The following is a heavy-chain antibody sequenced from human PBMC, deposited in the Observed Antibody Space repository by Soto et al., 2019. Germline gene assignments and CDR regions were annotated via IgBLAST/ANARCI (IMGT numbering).Heavy chain of an antibody. CDR2: INHSGST. J-gene: IGHJ4*02. CDR1: GGSFSGYY. V-gene: IGHV4-34*01. D-gene: IGHD3-16*01. Sequence: SETLSLTCAVYGGSFSGYYWSWIRQPPGKGLEWIGEINHSGSTNYNPSLKSRVTISVDTSKNQFSLKLSSVTAADTAVYYCATTPPFGSVPGYWGQGTLVTVSS. CDR3: ATTPPFGSVPGY.